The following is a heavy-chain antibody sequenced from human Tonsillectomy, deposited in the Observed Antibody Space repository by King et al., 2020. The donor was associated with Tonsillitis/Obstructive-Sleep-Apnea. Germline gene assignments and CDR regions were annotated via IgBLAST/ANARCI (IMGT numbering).Heavy chain of an antibody. CDR2: ISANGGST. CDR1: GFTFSSYD. J-gene: IGHJ2*01. V-gene: IGHV3-23*04. CDR3: AKDENWYFDL. Sequence: VQLVESGGGLVQPGGSLRLSCAASGFTFSSYDMSWVRQAPGKGLEWVSGISANGGSTYYADSVKGRFTISSDNSKNTLYLQMNSLRAEDTAVYYCAKDENWYFDLWGRGTLVTVSS.